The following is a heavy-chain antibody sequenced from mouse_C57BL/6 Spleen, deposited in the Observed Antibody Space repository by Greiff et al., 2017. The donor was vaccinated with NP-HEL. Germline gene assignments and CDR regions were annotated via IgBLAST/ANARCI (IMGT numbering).Heavy chain of an antibody. CDR2: ISGGGGNT. CDR3: ARRWGYDGEAYYFDY. CDR1: GFTFSSYT. V-gene: IGHV5-9*01. D-gene: IGHD2-2*01. Sequence: EVKLVESGGGLVKPGGSLKLSCAASGFTFSSYTMSWVRQTPEKRLEWVATISGGGGNTYYTESVKGRFTISSDNAKNTLYQQMSSLRSEDTALYYCARRWGYDGEAYYFDYWGQGTTLTVSS. J-gene: IGHJ2*01.